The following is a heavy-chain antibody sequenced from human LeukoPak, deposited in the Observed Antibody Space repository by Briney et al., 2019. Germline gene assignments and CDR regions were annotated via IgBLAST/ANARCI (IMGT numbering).Heavy chain of an antibody. CDR3: AREGYY. CDR1: GFTFSSYA. J-gene: IGHJ4*02. Sequence: GGSLRLSCAASGFTFSSYAMHWVRQAPGKGLEWVAVISYDGSNKYYADSVRGRFTISRDNSKNTLYLQMNSLRAEDTAVYYCAREGYYWGQGTLVTVSS. V-gene: IGHV3-30-3*01. CDR2: ISYDGSNK. D-gene: IGHD6-13*01.